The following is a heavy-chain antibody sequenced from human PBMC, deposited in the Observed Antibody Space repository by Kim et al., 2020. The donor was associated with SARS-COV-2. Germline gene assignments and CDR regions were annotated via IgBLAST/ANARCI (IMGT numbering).Heavy chain of an antibody. Sequence: RFTISRDNSKNTLYLQMNSLRAEDTAVYYCARDVGAAADPYYYYYGMDVWGQGTTVTVSS. J-gene: IGHJ6*02. D-gene: IGHD6-13*01. CDR3: ARDVGAAADPYYYYYGMDV. V-gene: IGHV3-53*01.